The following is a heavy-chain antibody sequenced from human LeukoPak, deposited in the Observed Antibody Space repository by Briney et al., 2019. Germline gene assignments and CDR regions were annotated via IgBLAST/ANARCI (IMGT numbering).Heavy chain of an antibody. V-gene: IGHV3-9*01. CDR2: ISWNSGSI. CDR3: AKGRIVGATDSAFDI. J-gene: IGHJ3*02. Sequence: GGSLRLSCAASGFTFDDYAMHWVRQAPGKGLEWVSGISWNSGSIVYADSVKGRFTISRDNAKNSLYLQMNSLRAEDTAVYYCAKGRIVGATDSAFDIWGQGTMVTVSS. CDR1: GFTFDDYA. D-gene: IGHD1-26*01.